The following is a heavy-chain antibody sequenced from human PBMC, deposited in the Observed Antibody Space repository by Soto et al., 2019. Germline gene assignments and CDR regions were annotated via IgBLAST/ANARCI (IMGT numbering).Heavy chain of an antibody. J-gene: IGHJ4*02. D-gene: IGHD3-10*01. CDR3: ARRQITMVRGVTLYYFDY. V-gene: IGHV5-10-1*01. Sequence: GESLKISCKGSGYSFTSYWISWVRQMPGKGLEWMGRIDPSDSYTNYSPSFQGHVTISADKSISTAYLQWSSLKASDTAMYYCARRQITMVRGVTLYYFDYWGQGTLVTVSS. CDR2: IDPSDSYT. CDR1: GYSFTSYW.